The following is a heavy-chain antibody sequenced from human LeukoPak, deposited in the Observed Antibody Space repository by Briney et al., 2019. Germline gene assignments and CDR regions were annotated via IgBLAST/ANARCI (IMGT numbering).Heavy chain of an antibody. D-gene: IGHD1-1*01. CDR1: GYTFNDYY. J-gene: IGHJ3*02. Sequence: PGASVKVSCKSSGYTFNDYYIYWMRQAPGQGLEWMGWINPDIGGTHYSQRFQGRVTMTSDSSINTAYMELSSLRSEDTAVYYCARDGVTTNAFDIWGQGTMVTVSS. CDR3: ARDGVTTNAFDI. V-gene: IGHV1-2*02. CDR2: INPDIGGT.